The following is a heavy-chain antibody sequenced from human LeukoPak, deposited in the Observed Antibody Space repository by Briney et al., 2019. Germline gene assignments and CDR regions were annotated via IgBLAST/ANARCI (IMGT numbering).Heavy chain of an antibody. D-gene: IGHD2-2*01. CDR3: ARDVSAAPTNTWFDP. V-gene: IGHV3-11*01. CDR1: GFTSSDYY. Sequence: GRSMRLSCAASGFTSSDYYMSWIRQAPGKGMEWDSYISSSGSTIYYADSVKGRCTISRDNAKNSLYLQMNSLRAEDTAVYYWARDVSAAPTNTWFDPWGQGTLVTVSS. J-gene: IGHJ5*02. CDR2: ISSSGSTI.